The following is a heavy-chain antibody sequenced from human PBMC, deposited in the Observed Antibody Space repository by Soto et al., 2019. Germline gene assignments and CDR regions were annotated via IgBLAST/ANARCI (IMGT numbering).Heavy chain of an antibody. CDR3: ARDRGAGYSRGWYGAAY. CDR2: IIRIFGTA. CDR1: EGTISSYA. D-gene: IGHD6-19*01. V-gene: IGHV1-69*12. J-gene: IGHJ4*02. Sequence: QVQLVQSVAELKNPGYSVKVSCKASEGTISSYAISWVRQAPGQGLERKGGIIRIFGTANYAKKFQGRVTITADESTSTVYMELSSLRSEDTAVYYCARDRGAGYSRGWYGAAYSGQGSMITVSS.